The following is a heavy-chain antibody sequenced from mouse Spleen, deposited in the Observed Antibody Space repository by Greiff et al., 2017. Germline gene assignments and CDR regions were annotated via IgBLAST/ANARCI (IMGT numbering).Heavy chain of an antibody. J-gene: IGHJ1*01. CDR1: GFTFSSYA. D-gene: IGHD1-1*01. CDR2: ISSGGSYT. V-gene: IGHV5-9-1*01. Sequence: MLVESGGGLVKPGGSLKLSCAASGFTFSSYAMSWVRQTPEKRLEWVATISSGGSYTYYLDSVKGRFTISRDNAKNTLYLQMSSLRSEDTAMYYCARTLYYYGSSYNWYFDVWGAGTTVTVSS. CDR3: ARTLYYYGSSYNWYFDV.